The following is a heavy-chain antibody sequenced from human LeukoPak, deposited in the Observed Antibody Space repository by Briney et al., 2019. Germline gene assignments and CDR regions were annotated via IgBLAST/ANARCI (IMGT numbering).Heavy chain of an antibody. CDR1: GYTFTGYY. CDR3: ARDWSRLEDLDY. CDR2: INPNSGGT. D-gene: IGHD1-1*01. Sequence: ASVKVSSKASGYTFTGYYMHWVRQAPGQGLEWMGWINPNSGGTNYAQKFQGRVTMTRDTSISTAYMELSRLRSDDTAVYYCARDWSRLEDLDYCVQGTLVTVSS. J-gene: IGHJ4*02. V-gene: IGHV1-2*02.